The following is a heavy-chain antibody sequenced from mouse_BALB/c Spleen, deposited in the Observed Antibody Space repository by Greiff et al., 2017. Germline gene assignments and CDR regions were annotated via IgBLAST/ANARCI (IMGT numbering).Heavy chain of an antibody. CDR1: GFSLTGYG. CDR3: ARGPLITTVVDY. Sequence: QVQLKESGPGLVAPSQSLSITCTVSGFSLTGYGVNWVRQPPGKGLEWLGMIWGDGSTDYNSALKSRLSISKDNSKSQVFLKMNSLQTDDTAMYYCARGPLITTVVDYWGQGTTLTVSS. D-gene: IGHD1-1*01. CDR2: IWGDGST. V-gene: IGHV2-6-7*01. J-gene: IGHJ2*01.